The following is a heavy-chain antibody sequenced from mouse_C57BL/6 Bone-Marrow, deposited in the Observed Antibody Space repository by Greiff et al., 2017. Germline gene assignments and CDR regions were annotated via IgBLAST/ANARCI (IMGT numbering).Heavy chain of an antibody. CDR1: GYTFTSYG. D-gene: IGHD2-3*01. J-gene: IGHJ3*01. Sequence: VKLVESGAELARPGASVKLSCKASGYTFTSYGISWVKQRTGQGLEWIGELYPRSGNTYYNEKFKGKATLTADKSSSKAYMERRSLSSEDSVVYFFARQGWLLLTWFAYWGQGTLVTVSA. CDR2: LYPRSGNT. V-gene: IGHV1-81*01. CDR3: ARQGWLLLTWFAY.